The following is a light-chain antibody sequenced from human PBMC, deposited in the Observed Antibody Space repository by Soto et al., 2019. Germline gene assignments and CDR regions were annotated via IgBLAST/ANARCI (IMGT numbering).Light chain of an antibody. V-gene: IGLV1-44*01. CDR3: AAWDQALNGHV. CDR1: SSNIGSST. CDR2: RSD. Sequence: QSVLTQPPSASGTPGQRVTISCSGRSSNIGSSTVHWFQQLPGTAPKLLIHRSDQRPSGVPDRFSGSKSGTSASLAISGLQSLYEADYYCAAWDQALNGHVFGTGTKV. J-gene: IGLJ1*01.